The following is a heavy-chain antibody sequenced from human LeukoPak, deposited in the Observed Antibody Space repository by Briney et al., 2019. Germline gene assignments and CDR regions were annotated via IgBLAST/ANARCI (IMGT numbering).Heavy chain of an antibody. V-gene: IGHV4-59*01. Sequence: KPSETLSLTCTVSGGSISSYYWSWIRQPPGKGLEWIGYIYYSGSTNYNPSLKSRVTISVDTSKSQFSLKLSSVTAADTAVYYCARSYGGYSYWYFDLWGRGTLVTVSS. CDR2: IYYSGST. CDR3: ARSYGGYSYWYFDL. J-gene: IGHJ2*01. CDR1: GGSISSYY. D-gene: IGHD4-23*01.